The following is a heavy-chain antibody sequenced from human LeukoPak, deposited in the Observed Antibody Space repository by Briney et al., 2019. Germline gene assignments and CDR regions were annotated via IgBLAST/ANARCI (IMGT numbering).Heavy chain of an antibody. CDR3: GRGGYSGYTIDY. CDR2: IYPGDSAA. J-gene: IGHJ4*02. CDR1: GYSFTTYW. V-gene: IGHV5-51*01. Sequence: ASLKISCKGSGYSFTTYWIAGVRQMPGKGLEWMGIIYPGDSAARYRPSLQCHVTISADKSISTAYLQWSSLKASDTAMYYCGRGGYSGYTIDYWGQGTLVTVSS. D-gene: IGHD5-12*01.